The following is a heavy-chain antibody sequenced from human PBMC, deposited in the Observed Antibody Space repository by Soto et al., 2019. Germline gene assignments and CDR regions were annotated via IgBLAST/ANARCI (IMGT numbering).Heavy chain of an antibody. Sequence: QVQLVQSGAEVKKPGASVKVSCKASGYTFTSYDINWVRQATGQGLEWMGWMNPNSGNTGYAQKFQGRITMTRNTSISTAYMELSSLRSEDTAVYYCARTRPPHCRGGSFYDWFDPWDQGTLVTVSS. J-gene: IGHJ5*02. CDR1: GYTFTSYD. D-gene: IGHD2-15*01. CDR3: ARTRPPHCRGGSFYDWFDP. CDR2: MNPNSGNT. V-gene: IGHV1-8*01.